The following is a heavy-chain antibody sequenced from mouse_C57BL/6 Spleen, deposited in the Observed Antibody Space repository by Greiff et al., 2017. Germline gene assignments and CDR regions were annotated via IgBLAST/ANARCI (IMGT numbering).Heavy chain of an antibody. CDR3: ARIAMYSNSTFSFDY. V-gene: IGHV8-8*01. D-gene: IGHD2-5*01. CDR1: GFSLSTFGMG. Sequence: QVTLKVSGPGILQPSQTLSLTCSFSGFSLSTFGMGVGWIRQPPGKGLEWLAHIWWDDDKYYNPALKSRLTISKATSKNQVFLKIASVDPADTATYYCARIAMYSNSTFSFDYWGQGTTLTVSS. CDR2: IWWDDDK. J-gene: IGHJ2*01.